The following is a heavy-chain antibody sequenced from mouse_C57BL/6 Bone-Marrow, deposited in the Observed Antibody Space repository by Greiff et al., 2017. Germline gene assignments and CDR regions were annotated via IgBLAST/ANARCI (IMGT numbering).Heavy chain of an antibody. Sequence: EVQLQQSGAELVRPGASVKLSCTASGFNIKDDYMHWVKQRPEQGLEWIGLIDPENGDTEYASKFQGKATITADPSSNTAYLQLSSLTSEDTAVYYCTTSHYDGRAFDYWGQGTTLTVSS. J-gene: IGHJ2*01. CDR1: GFNIKDDY. CDR3: TTSHYDGRAFDY. D-gene: IGHD1-1*01. V-gene: IGHV14-4*01. CDR2: IDPENGDT.